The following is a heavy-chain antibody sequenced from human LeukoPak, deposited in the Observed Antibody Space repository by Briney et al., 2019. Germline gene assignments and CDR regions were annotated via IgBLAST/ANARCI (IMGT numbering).Heavy chain of an antibody. V-gene: IGHV3-30-3*01. CDR2: ISYDGSNK. J-gene: IGHJ4*02. Sequence: GGSLRLSCAASGFTFSSYAMHWVRQAPGKGLEWVAVISYDGSNKYYADSVKGRFTISRDNSKNTLYLQMNSLRAEDTAVYYCASSLYYYDLDYWGQETLVTVSS. CDR3: ASSLYYYDLDY. D-gene: IGHD3-22*01. CDR1: GFTFSSYA.